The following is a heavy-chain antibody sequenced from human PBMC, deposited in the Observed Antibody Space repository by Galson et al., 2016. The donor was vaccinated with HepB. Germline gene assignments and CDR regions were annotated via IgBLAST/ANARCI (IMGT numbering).Heavy chain of an antibody. Sequence: QVQLQESGPGLVKPSQTLSLTCSVSGGSISSGGYYWSWIRQHPGKGLEWIGYIFYSGSSYYNPSLESRVTITVDTSRNQVSLKLSSLTAADTAGYHCTSGLVRGVISFWGQGFLVSVSS. J-gene: IGHJ4*02. CDR3: TSGLVRGVISF. D-gene: IGHD3-10*01. CDR2: IFYSGSS. V-gene: IGHV4-31*03. CDR1: GGSISSGGYY.